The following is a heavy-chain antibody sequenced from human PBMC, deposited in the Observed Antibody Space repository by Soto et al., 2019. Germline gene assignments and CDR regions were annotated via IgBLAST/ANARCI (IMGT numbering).Heavy chain of an antibody. CDR2: IYYSGST. J-gene: IGHJ4*02. CDR1: GGSISSGGYY. Sequence: PSETLSLTCTVSGGSISSGGYYWSWIRQHPGKGLEWIGYIYYSGSTYYNPSLKSRVTISVDTSKNQFSLKLSSVTAADTAVYYCARGSLRGYSYATSLDYWGQGTLVTVFS. CDR3: ARGSLRGYSYATSLDY. D-gene: IGHD5-18*01. V-gene: IGHV4-31*03.